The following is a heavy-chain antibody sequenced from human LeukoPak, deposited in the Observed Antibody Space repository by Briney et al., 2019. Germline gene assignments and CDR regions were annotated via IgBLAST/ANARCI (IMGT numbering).Heavy chain of an antibody. CDR3: ARDWPGYSSSWSLFYYYGMDV. D-gene: IGHD6-13*01. Sequence: PAASVKVSCTASGYTFTSYGISWVRQAPGQGLEWMGWISAYSGDTNYAQKFQGRVTMTRDTSTSTVYMELSSLRSEDTAVYYCARDWPGYSSSWSLFYYYGMDVWGQGTTVTVSS. CDR2: ISAYSGDT. J-gene: IGHJ6*02. V-gene: IGHV1-18*01. CDR1: GYTFTSYG.